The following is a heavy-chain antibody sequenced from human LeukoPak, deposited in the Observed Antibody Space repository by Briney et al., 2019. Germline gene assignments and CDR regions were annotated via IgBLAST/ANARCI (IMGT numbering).Heavy chain of an antibody. CDR1: GGSISSGDYY. V-gene: IGHV4-30-4*08. CDR3: ARLGVIGRTFDY. CDR2: IYHDGST. D-gene: IGHD1-14*01. Sequence: PSQTLSLTCTVSGGSISSGDYYWGWIRQPPGEGLEWTATIYHDGSTYYNPSLKGRVIISLDTSKNQFSLTLTYVTAADTAVYYCARLGVIGRTFDYWGQGTLVTVSS. J-gene: IGHJ4*02.